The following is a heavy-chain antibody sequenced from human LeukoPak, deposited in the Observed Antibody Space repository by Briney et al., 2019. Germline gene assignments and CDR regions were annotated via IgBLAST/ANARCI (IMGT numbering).Heavy chain of an antibody. D-gene: IGHD4-17*01. Sequence: GGSLRLSCAISGFTAGGYAMNWVRQAPGKGLEWVSSISWSGSYIYYADSVRGRFTISRDNAKSSVYLQMDSLRAEDTAVYYCAKDAQYGDEHFDYWGQGTLVTVSS. V-gene: IGHV3-21*01. J-gene: IGHJ4*02. CDR2: ISWSGSYI. CDR3: AKDAQYGDEHFDY. CDR1: GFTAGGYA.